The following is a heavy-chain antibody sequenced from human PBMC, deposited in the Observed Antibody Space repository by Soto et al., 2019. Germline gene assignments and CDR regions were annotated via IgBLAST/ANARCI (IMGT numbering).Heavy chain of an antibody. CDR2: IYHSGGT. V-gene: IGHV4-31*03. Sequence: SETLSLTCSVSAGSISSDGFYWNWIRQPPGKGLEWIGYIYHSGGTYSSPSLRSRVTISVDTSKNQFTLKLSSVTAADTAVYYCARDRGGYGVFDYWGQGTLVTV. D-gene: IGHD5-12*01. CDR1: AGSISSDGFY. CDR3: ARDRGGYGVFDY. J-gene: IGHJ4*02.